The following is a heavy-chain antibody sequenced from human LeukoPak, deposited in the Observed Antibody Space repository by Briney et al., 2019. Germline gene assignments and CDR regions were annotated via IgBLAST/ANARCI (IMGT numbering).Heavy chain of an antibody. CDR3: AREDPQTTVPEGMDV. J-gene: IGHJ6*02. D-gene: IGHD4-17*01. CDR2: IYYSGTT. V-gene: IGHV4-59*01. Sequence: NSSETLSLTRTVSGGSISYYYWSWIRQSPGKGLEWIGYIYYSGTTNYNPSLKSRVTISVDTSKNQFSLQLRSVTAADTAVYYCAREDPQTTVPEGMDVWGQGTTVTVSS. CDR1: GGSISYYY.